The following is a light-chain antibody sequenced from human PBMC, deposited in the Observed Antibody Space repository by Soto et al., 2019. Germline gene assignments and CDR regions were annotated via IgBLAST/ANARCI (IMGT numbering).Light chain of an antibody. J-gene: IGLJ1*01. CDR1: SSGVGSYNY. CDR3: SSYTSSSTL. CDR2: EVS. V-gene: IGLV2-14*01. Sequence: QSVLTQPASVSGSPGQSITISCTGTSSGVGSYNYVSWYQQHPGKAPKLMIYEVSDRPSGISSRFSGSKSGNTASLTISGLQTEDEADYYCSSYTSSSTLFGTGTKVTVL.